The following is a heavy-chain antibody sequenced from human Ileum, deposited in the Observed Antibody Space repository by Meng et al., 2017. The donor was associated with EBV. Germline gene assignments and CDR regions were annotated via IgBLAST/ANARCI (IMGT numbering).Heavy chain of an antibody. Sequence: GLLVGSGGGLVHPGGSLRLSCAASGFTFSDYWMHWVRQAPGKGLVWVSHITSDGSSTNYADSVKGRFTISRDNAKNTLYLQMNSLRAEDAAVYYCATVRDGYPRLFDYWGQGTLVTVSS. V-gene: IGHV3-74*01. CDR1: GFTFSDYW. J-gene: IGHJ4*02. CDR3: ATVRDGYPRLFDY. D-gene: IGHD5-24*01. CDR2: ITSDGSST.